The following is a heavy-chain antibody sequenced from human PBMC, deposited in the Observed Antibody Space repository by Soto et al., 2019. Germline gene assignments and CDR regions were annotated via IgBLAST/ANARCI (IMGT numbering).Heavy chain of an antibody. CDR1: GGSISGYF. Sequence: SETLSLTCTVSGGSISGYFWNWIRQPPGKGLEWIGYIYYNGGTKFNPSLKSRISTSVDASKNQFSLKLSSVTAADTAVYYCARDLGSDYSNLETHGMDVWGQGTTVTVSS. V-gene: IGHV4-59*01. J-gene: IGHJ6*02. D-gene: IGHD4-4*01. CDR2: IYYNGGT. CDR3: ARDLGSDYSNLETHGMDV.